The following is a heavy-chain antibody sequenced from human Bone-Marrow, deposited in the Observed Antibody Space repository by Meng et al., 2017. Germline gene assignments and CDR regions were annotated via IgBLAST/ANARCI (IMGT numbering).Heavy chain of an antibody. CDR2: INPKYGGT. V-gene: IGHV1-2*06. CDR3: AISYYTSGAVGAMDV. CDR1: GYTFPDYF. Sequence: QVHLVQSGDEVTKPGAAVKVSGKPHGYTFPDYFIQWVRQAPGQGLEWMGRINPKYGGTNYDQKFQGRVTMTRDTSISTAYMELSRLTSDDTAVYYCAISYYTSGAVGAMDVWGQGTTVTVSS. D-gene: IGHD3-10*01. J-gene: IGHJ6*02.